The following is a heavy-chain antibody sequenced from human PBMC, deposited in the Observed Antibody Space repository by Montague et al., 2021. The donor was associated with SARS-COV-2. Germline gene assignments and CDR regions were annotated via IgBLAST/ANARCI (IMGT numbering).Heavy chain of an antibody. Sequence: SLRLSCAASGFTFSSYAMHWVRQAPGKGLEWEAVISYDGSNKYYADSVKGRFTISRDNSKNTLYLQMNSLRAEDTAVYYCARDNYDYVWGSYRYIYWGQGTLVTVSS. CDR2: ISYDGSNK. CDR1: GFTFSSYA. V-gene: IGHV3-30*04. D-gene: IGHD3-16*02. CDR3: ARDNYDYVWGSYRYIY. J-gene: IGHJ4*02.